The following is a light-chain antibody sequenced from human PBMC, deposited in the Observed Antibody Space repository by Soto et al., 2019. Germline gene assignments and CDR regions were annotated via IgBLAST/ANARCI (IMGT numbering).Light chain of an antibody. CDR2: ASV. CDR1: QSVSSY. J-gene: IGKJ5*01. CDR3: QLYGNSPP. Sequence: IVLTQSPAPLSVSPGERATLSCRASQSVSSYLAWYQQRPGQAPRLLIYASVNRATGIPDRFSGSASGTDFTLTINRLEPEDFAVYYCQLYGNSPPFGQGTRLEIK. V-gene: IGKV3-11*01.